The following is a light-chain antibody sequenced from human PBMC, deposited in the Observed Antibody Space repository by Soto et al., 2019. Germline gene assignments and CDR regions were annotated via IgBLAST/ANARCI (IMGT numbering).Light chain of an antibody. J-gene: IGLJ2*01. CDR1: SGHSNYA. CDR3: QTWGSGIVV. Sequence: QTVVTQSPSASASLGASVKLTCTLSSGHSNYAIAWHQQQSEKGPRYLMKLNSDGSHSKGDGIPDRFSGSSSGAERYLTISSLQSEDEADYYCQTWGSGIVVLGG. CDR2: LNSDGSH. V-gene: IGLV4-69*01.